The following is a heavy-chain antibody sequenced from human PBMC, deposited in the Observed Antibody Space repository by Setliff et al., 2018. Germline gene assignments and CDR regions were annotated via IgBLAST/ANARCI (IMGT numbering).Heavy chain of an antibody. CDR2: IIPIFGTA. Sequence: SVKVSCKASGGTFSSYAISWVRQAPGQGLEWMGGIIPIFGTANYAQKFQGRVTITTDESTSTACMELSSLRSEDTAVYYCARNYYGSGSYYLKVVYYYYGMDVWGQGTTVTVSS. V-gene: IGHV1-69*05. CDR3: ARNYYGSGSYYLKVVYYYYGMDV. D-gene: IGHD3-10*01. CDR1: GGTFSSYA. J-gene: IGHJ6*02.